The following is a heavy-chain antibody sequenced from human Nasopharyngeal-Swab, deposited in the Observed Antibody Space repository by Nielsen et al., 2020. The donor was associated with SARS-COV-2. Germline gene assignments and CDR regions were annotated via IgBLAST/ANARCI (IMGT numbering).Heavy chain of an antibody. CDR3: ASNRYYYDSSGYYYWYFDL. Sequence: WIRQPPGKGLEWIGYIYYSGSTYYNPSLKSRITTSVDTSKNQFSLKLSSVTAADTAVYYCASNRYYYDSSGYYYWYFDLWGRGTLVTVSS. CDR2: IYYSGST. V-gene: IGHV4-30-4*01. D-gene: IGHD3-22*01. J-gene: IGHJ2*01.